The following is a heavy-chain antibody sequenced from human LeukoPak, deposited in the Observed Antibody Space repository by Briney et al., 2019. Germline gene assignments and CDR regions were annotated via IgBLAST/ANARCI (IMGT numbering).Heavy chain of an antibody. CDR3: ARDVGYCSSTSCYGSAY. V-gene: IGHV3-23*01. CDR1: GFTFSSYA. D-gene: IGHD2-2*01. CDR2: ISGSGGST. Sequence: GGSLRLSCAASGFTFSSYAVSWVRQAPGKGLEWVSAISGSGGSTYYADSVKGRFTISRDNAKNSLYLQMNSLRAEDTAVYYCARDVGYCSSTSCYGSAYWGQGTLVTVSS. J-gene: IGHJ4*02.